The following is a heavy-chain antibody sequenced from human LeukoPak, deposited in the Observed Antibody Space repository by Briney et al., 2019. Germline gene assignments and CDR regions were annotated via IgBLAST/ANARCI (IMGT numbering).Heavy chain of an antibody. J-gene: IGHJ4*02. D-gene: IGHD5/OR15-5a*01. CDR3: ATLVSTRYYFDY. CDR1: GGSISSSNW. Sequence: PSGTLSLTCAVSGGSISSSNWWSWVRQPPGKGLEWIGEIYHSGSTNYNPSLKSRVTISIDTPKNQFSLRLTSVTAADTAVYFCATLVSTRYYFDYWGQGTLVTVSS. V-gene: IGHV4-4*02. CDR2: IYHSGST.